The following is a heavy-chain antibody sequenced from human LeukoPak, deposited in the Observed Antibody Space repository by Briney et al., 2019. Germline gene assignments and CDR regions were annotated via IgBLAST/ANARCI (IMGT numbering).Heavy chain of an antibody. J-gene: IGHJ6*03. V-gene: IGHV3-66*02. CDR2: IYSGGST. CDR1: GFTVSSNY. CDR3: ARVGYDFWSGYYPGYYYYMDV. D-gene: IGHD3-3*01. Sequence: GGSLRLSCAASGFTVSSNYMSWVRQAPGKGLEWVSVIYSGGSTYYADSVKGRFTISRDNSKNTLYLQMNSLRGEDTAVYYCARVGYDFWSGYYPGYYYYMDVWGKGTTVTVSS.